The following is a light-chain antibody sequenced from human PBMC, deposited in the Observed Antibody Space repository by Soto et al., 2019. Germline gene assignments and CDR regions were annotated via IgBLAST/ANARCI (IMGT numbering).Light chain of an antibody. J-gene: IGLJ1*01. CDR1: SSDVGGYNY. CDR2: DVS. V-gene: IGLV2-14*03. Sequence: PALTEPASVSGSTGQSITISCTGTSSDVGGYNYVSWYQHHPGKAPKLMIFDVSNRPSGVSNRFSGSKSGNTASLTISGLQPEDEADYYCSSYTTSNTRQIVFGTGTKVTVL. CDR3: SSYTTSNTRQIV.